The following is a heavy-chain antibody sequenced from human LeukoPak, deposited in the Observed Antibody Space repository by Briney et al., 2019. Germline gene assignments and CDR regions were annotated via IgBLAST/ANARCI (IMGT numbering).Heavy chain of an antibody. CDR1: GYTFTGYY. J-gene: IGHJ6*02. Sequence: AASVKVSCKASGYTFTGYYMHWVRQAPGQGLEWMGWINPNSGGTNYAQKFQGRVTMTRDTSISTAYMELSRLRSDDTGVYYCARCFVRGVNPILGSYGMDVWGQGTTVTVSS. CDR2: INPNSGGT. CDR3: ARCFVRGVNPILGSYGMDV. V-gene: IGHV1-2*02. D-gene: IGHD3-10*02.